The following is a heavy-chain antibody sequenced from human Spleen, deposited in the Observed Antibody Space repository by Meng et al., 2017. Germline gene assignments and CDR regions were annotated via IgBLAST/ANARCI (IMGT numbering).Heavy chain of an antibody. CDR2: LGAHDGDT. CDR3: ARGTPGRSYSDY. V-gene: IGHV1-18*01. D-gene: IGHD3-10*01. Sequence: QVQPVPSGAEVKKPVDFAISPCKASGHTFTGYGVSWVRQAPGQGLEWMACLGAHDGDTSHAPMFQGRVTVSADRSTATAYMELRNLRSDDTAVYYCARGTPGRSYSDYWGQGTLVTVSS. CDR1: GHTFTGYG. J-gene: IGHJ4*02.